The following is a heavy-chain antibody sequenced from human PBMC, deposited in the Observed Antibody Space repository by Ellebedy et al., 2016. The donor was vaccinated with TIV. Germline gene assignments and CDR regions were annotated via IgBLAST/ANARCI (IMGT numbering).Heavy chain of an antibody. CDR1: GGSFSGYH. Sequence: ETLSLTXVVYGGSFSGYHYWSWVRQVPGKGLEWVSSLSGGSVYIYYADSVKGRFTISRDSARNSLYLQMNSLRADDTAVYYCARGGRFSLPFDYWGQGTLVTVSS. D-gene: IGHD3-3*01. CDR2: LSGGSVYI. CDR3: ARGGRFSLPFDY. V-gene: IGHV3-21*01. J-gene: IGHJ4*02.